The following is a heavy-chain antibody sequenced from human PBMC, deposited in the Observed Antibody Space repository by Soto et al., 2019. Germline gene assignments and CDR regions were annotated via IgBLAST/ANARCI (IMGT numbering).Heavy chain of an antibody. CDR1: GFGFSNYE. J-gene: IGHJ4*02. Sequence: GGSLRLSCAASGFGFSNYEMNWVRQAPGKGLEWVSYITSSGGATMYADSVKGRFTISRDNAKDSLYLQMNSLRVGDTAVYYCARGDCKTSCYIGFWGQGALVTVSS. CDR3: ARGDCKTSCYIGF. V-gene: IGHV3-48*03. D-gene: IGHD2-2*02. CDR2: ITSSGGAT.